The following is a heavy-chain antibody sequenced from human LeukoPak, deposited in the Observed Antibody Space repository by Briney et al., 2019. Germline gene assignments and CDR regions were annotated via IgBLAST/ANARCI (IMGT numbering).Heavy chain of an antibody. V-gene: IGHV3-23*01. Sequence: GGSLRLSCAASGFTFSSYAMSWVRQAPGKGLEWVSAISGSGGSTYYAASVKGRFTISRDNAKNSLYLQMNSLRAEDTAVYYCAKSTRAFNYYDSSGYAEYFQHWGQGTLVTVSS. D-gene: IGHD3-22*01. CDR2: ISGSGGST. CDR3: AKSTRAFNYYDSSGYAEYFQH. CDR1: GFTFSSYA. J-gene: IGHJ1*01.